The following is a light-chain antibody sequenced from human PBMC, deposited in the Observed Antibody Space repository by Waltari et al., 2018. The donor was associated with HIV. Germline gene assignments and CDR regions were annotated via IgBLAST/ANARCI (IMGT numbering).Light chain of an antibody. CDR1: SSNIGAPSD. CDR2: GST. J-gene: IGLJ2*01. Sequence: QSVLTQPPSVSGAPGPRVTISCTGGSSNIGAPSDVPWYQQLPGTAPKLLIYGSTNRPSGVPDRFSGSKSGTSASLAITGLQAEDEADYYCQSYDNSLGVVFGGGTKLTVL. CDR3: QSYDNSLGVV. V-gene: IGLV1-40*01.